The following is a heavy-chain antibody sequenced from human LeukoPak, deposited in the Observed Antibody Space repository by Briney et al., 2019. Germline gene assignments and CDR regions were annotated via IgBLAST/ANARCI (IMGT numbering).Heavy chain of an antibody. CDR2: ISGSGGST. CDR1: GFTFSSYA. D-gene: IGHD3-9*01. V-gene: IGHV3-23*01. J-gene: IGHJ4*02. CDR3: AKDQYYDILTGPLGADY. Sequence: GGSLRLSCVVSGFTFSSYAMSWVRQAPGKGLEWVSAISGSGGSTYYADSVKGRFTISRDNSKNTVILQMNSLRAEDTAVYYCAKDQYYDILTGPLGADYWGQGTLVTVSS.